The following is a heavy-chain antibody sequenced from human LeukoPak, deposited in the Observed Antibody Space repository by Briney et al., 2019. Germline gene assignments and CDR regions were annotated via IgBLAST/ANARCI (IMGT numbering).Heavy chain of an antibody. D-gene: IGHD3-10*01. CDR2: INPNSGDT. CDR3: ATEAHGSGTYYSDY. V-gene: IGHV1-2*02. J-gene: IGHJ4*02. CDR1: GYTFTGYY. Sequence: ASVKVSCKASGYTFTGYYIHWVRQAPGQGPEWMGWINPNSGDTYYAQVFQGRVTMTRDTSITTAYMELSRLRSDDRAVYYCATEAHGSGTYYSDYWGQGTLVTVSS.